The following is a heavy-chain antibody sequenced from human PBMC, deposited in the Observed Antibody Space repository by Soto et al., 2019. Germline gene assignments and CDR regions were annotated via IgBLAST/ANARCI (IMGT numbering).Heavy chain of an antibody. D-gene: IGHD2-2*01. CDR3: ARVVPGAEAWFGP. J-gene: IGHJ5*02. CDR1: GYTFSNYG. CDR2: ISLYSDGT. Sequence: ASVKVSCKTSGYTFSNYGITWVQQAPGQPLEWLGWISLYSDGTNYAQKFQGRVSMTTDTSTTTAYMELRSPRSDDTAVYYCARVVPGAEAWFGPWGQGTLVTVSS. V-gene: IGHV1-18*01.